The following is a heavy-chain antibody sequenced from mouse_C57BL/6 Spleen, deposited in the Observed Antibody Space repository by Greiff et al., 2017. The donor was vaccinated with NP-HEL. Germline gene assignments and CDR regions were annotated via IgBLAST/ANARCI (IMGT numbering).Heavy chain of an antibody. CDR2: ISSGSSTI. J-gene: IGHJ4*01. CDR1: GFTFSDYG. D-gene: IGHD2-1*01. V-gene: IGHV5-17*01. Sequence: EVQLVESGGGLVKPGGSLKLSCAASGFTFSDYGMHWVRQAPEKGLEWVAYISSGSSTIYYADTVKGRFTISRDNAKNTLFLQMTSLRSEDTAMYYCARPLYGNYARGAMDYWGQGTSVTVSS. CDR3: ARPLYGNYARGAMDY.